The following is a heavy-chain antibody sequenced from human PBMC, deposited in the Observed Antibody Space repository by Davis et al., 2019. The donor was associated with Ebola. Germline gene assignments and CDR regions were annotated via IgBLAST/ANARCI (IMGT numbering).Heavy chain of an antibody. J-gene: IGHJ6*04. V-gene: IGHV3-21*01. Sequence: GESLKISCAASGFTFSTYSMSWVRQAPGKGLEWVSSISSDSDYIYYADSAKGRFTISRDNSKNTLYLQMNSLRAEDTAVYYCAKGTALPVWGKGTTVTVSS. CDR1: GFTFSTYS. CDR3: AKGTALPV. CDR2: ISSDSDYI.